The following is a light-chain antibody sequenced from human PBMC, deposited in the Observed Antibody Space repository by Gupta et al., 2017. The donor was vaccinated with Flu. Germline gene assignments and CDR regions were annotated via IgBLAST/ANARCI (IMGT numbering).Light chain of an antibody. Sequence: QSVLTQPPSASGTPGQRVTIYCSGSGSNIGSNTVNWYQQLPGTAPKLLIYSNNQRPSGVPDRFSGSKSGTSASLAISGLQSEDEADYYCAAWDDSLNGVVFGGGTKLTVL. J-gene: IGLJ2*01. CDR3: AAWDDSLNGVV. V-gene: IGLV1-44*01. CDR1: GSNIGSNT. CDR2: SNN.